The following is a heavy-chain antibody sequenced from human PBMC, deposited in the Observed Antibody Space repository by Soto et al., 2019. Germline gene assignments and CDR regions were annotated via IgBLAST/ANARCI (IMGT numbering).Heavy chain of an antibody. D-gene: IGHD3-16*01. Sequence: SETLSLTCAVYGGSFSGYYWSWIRQPPGKGLEWIGEINHSGSTNYNPSLKSRVTISVDTSKNQFSLKLSSVTAADTAVYYCARGVMGGYYYYKDVWGKGTTVTVSS. CDR2: INHSGST. V-gene: IGHV4-34*01. J-gene: IGHJ6*03. CDR1: GGSFSGYY. CDR3: ARGVMGGYYYYKDV.